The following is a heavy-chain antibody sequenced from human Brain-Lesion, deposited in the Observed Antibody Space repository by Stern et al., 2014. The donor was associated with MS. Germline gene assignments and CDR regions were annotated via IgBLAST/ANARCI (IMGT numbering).Heavy chain of an antibody. J-gene: IGHJ4*02. V-gene: IGHV4-4*02. D-gene: IGHD6-13*01. CDR3: ARFPASRPHVFDS. Sequence: VHLVESGPGLVKPSGTLSLTCAVSGGSISSSNWWSWVRQSPGKGLEWIGESDHSGSTIYNPSLKSRVTVSVDKSKNRLSLNLRSVPAADTAVYFCARFPASRPHVFDSWGQGTLVTVSS. CDR2: SDHSGST. CDR1: GGSISSSNW.